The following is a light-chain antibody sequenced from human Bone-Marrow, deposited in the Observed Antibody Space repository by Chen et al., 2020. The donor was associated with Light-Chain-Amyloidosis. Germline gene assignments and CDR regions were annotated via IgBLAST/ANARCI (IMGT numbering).Light chain of an antibody. J-gene: IGLJ2*01. Sequence: SYEQPQPPSVSVSPGQTARVTSSGDDVPTIYAYWYQQKPGQAPVLVIHRDTERPSGISERFSGSSSGTTATLTISGVQAEGEADYHCQSADSSGTYEVIFGGGTKLTVL. CDR1: DVPTIY. V-gene: IGLV3-25*03. CDR2: RDT. CDR3: QSADSSGTYEVI.